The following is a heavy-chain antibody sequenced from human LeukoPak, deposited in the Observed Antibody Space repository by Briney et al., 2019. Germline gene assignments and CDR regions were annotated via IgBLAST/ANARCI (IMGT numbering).Heavy chain of an antibody. CDR1: GFSFSTYA. CDR3: ARDSGLSPIQH. J-gene: IGHJ1*01. Sequence: GGSLRLSCTASGFSFSTYAMHWVRQAPGKGLEWVAVISYDGTNKYYADSMKGRFTISRDNSKNTLYLQMNSLRPEDTAVYYCARDSGLSPIQHWGQGTLVTVSS. CDR2: ISYDGTNK. V-gene: IGHV3-30-3*01.